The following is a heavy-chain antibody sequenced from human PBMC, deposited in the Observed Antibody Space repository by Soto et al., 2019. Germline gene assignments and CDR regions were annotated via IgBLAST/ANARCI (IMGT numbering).Heavy chain of an antibody. CDR1: GGSISSGAYS. CDR2: IYHGGST. Sequence: QLQLQESGSGLVKPSQTLSLTCAVSGGSISSGAYSWGWIRQPPGKGLEWIGYIYHGGSTYYNPSPKSRVTISVDRSTNQFSLTLSSVTAADTAVSYCARVPDYWGQGTLVTVSS. CDR3: ARVPDY. J-gene: IGHJ4*02. V-gene: IGHV4-30-2*01.